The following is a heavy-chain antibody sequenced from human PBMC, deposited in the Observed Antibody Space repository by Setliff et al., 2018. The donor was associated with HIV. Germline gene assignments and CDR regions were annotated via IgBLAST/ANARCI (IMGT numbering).Heavy chain of an antibody. CDR1: GFTFTTYW. J-gene: IGHJ4*02. CDR3: TKGGGDNYGSLYFDF. Sequence: PGGSLRLSCATSGFTFTTYWMSWVRQAPGKGLEWVANINQNGREKNYVDSVKGRFTISRDNAKDSVSLQMNNLRAEDMALYYCTKGGGDNYGSLYFDFWGQGTLVTVSS. D-gene: IGHD2-21*02. CDR2: INQNGREK. V-gene: IGHV3-7*03.